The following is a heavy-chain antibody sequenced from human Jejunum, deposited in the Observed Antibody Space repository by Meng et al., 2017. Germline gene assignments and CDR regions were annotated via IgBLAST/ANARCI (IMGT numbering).Heavy chain of an antibody. J-gene: IGHJ4*02. D-gene: IGHD6-6*01. CDR1: GGSFIGYY. CDR2: INHSGST. Sequence: QVQVQQWGAGLLKPSVTLSLPCTVYGGSFIGYYWSWIRQPPGKGLEWIGEINHSGSTSYNPSLKSRVTMSLDTSKNQFSLELSSVTAADTAVYYCARGSIADRLSDWGQGTLVTVSS. CDR3: ARGSIADRLSD. V-gene: IGHV4-34*01.